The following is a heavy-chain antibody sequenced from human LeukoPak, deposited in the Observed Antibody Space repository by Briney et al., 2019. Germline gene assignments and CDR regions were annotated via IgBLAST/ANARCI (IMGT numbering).Heavy chain of an antibody. CDR3: AKGYYDSSGYLDVGDAFDI. D-gene: IGHD3-22*01. CDR2: ISWNSGSI. CDR1: GFTFDDYA. V-gene: IGHV3-9*01. J-gene: IGHJ3*02. Sequence: PGGFLRLSCAASGFTFDDYAMHWVRQAPGKGLEWVSGISWNSGSIGYADSVKGRFTISRDNAKNSLYLQMNSLRAEDTALYYCAKGYYDSSGYLDVGDAFDIWGQGTMVTVSS.